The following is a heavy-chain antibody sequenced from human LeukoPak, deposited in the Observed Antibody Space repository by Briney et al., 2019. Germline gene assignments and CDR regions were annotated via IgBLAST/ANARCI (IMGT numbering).Heavy chain of an antibody. V-gene: IGHV3-7*01. Sequence: GGSLRLSCAASGFTFSSYWMSWVRQAPGKGLEWVANIKQDGSEINYVDSVKGRFTISRDNAKNSVYLQMNSLRAEDTAVYYCARDNVLLVGVTTIPTGFDYWGQGTLVTVSS. D-gene: IGHD1-26*01. J-gene: IGHJ4*02. CDR1: GFTFSSYW. CDR2: IKQDGSEI. CDR3: ARDNVLLVGVTTIPTGFDY.